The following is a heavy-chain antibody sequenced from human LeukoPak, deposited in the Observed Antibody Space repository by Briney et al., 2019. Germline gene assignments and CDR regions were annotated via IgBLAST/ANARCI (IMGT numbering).Heavy chain of an antibody. D-gene: IGHD4-17*01. V-gene: IGHV3-64*03. J-gene: IGHJ4*02. CDR1: GFTFYNYA. Sequence: GRSLRLSCAASGFTFYNYAMHWVRQAPGKGLEYVSSISTYGGSTYYADSVKGRFTISRDNSKNTLYIQMRSLRAEDTAVYYCVKARYGDYNFDFWGQGTLASVSS. CDR3: VKARYGDYNFDF. CDR2: ISTYGGST.